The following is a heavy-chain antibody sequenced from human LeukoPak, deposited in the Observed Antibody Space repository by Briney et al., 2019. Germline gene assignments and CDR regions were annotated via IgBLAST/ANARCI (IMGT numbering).Heavy chain of an antibody. V-gene: IGHV1-3*01. CDR2: INAGNGNT. Sequence: ASVKVSCKASGYTFTSYAMHWVRQAPGQRLEWMGWINAGNGNTKYSQKFQGRVTIIRDTSASTAYMELSSLRSEDTAVYYCARAYGDYDAFDIWGQGTMVTVSS. D-gene: IGHD4-17*01. J-gene: IGHJ3*02. CDR3: ARAYGDYDAFDI. CDR1: GYTFTSYA.